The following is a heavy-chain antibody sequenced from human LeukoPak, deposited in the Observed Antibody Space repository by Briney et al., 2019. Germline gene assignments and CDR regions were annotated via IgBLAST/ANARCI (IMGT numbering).Heavy chain of an antibody. V-gene: IGHV3-11*01. CDR3: ARGPFWSGYYDD. CDR1: GFTFSNYY. D-gene: IGHD3-3*01. Sequence: GGSLRLSCAASGFTFSNYYMSWIRQAPGQGLEWVSYISSSGSTIYYTDSVKGRFTISRDNAKNSLYLQMNSLRAEDTAVYYCARGPFWSGYYDDWGQGTLVTVSS. J-gene: IGHJ4*02. CDR2: ISSSGSTI.